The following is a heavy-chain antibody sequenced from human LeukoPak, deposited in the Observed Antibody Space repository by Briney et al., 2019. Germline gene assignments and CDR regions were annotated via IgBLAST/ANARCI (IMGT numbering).Heavy chain of an antibody. CDR2: INQSGST. CDR1: GGSFSGYY. D-gene: IGHD5-18*01. V-gene: IGHV4-34*01. CDR3: ARGVGYSYGSDY. Sequence: SETLSLTCAVYGGSFSGYYWSWIRQPPGKGLEWIGEINQSGSTNYNPSLKSRVTISVDTSKNQFSLKLSSVTAADTAVYYCARGVGYSYGSDYWGQGTLVTVSS. J-gene: IGHJ4*02.